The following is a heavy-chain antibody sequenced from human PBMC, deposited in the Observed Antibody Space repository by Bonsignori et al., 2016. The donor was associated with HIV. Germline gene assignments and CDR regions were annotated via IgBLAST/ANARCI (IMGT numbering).Heavy chain of an antibody. CDR2: IYYSGST. V-gene: IGHV4-39*07. Sequence: WIRQPPGKGLEWIGSIYYSGSTYYNPSLKSRVTISVDTSKNQFSLKLSSVTAADTAVYYCARWGAGYDYWGQGTPVTVSS. D-gene: IGHD4/OR15-4a*01. CDR3: ARWGAGYDY. J-gene: IGHJ4*02.